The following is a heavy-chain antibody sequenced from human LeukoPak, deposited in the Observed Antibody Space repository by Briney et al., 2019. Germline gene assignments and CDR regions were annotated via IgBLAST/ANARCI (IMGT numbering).Heavy chain of an antibody. Sequence: SETLSLTCTVSGYSISSGFYWGWIRQPPGKGLEWIGSIYHRGSTYYNPSLKSRVTISVDRSKNQFSLKLSSVTAADTAVYYCARDNRDVFDYWGQGSLVTVSS. D-gene: IGHD3-10*01. CDR3: ARDNRDVFDY. CDR2: IYHRGST. V-gene: IGHV4-38-2*02. CDR1: GYSISSGFY. J-gene: IGHJ4*02.